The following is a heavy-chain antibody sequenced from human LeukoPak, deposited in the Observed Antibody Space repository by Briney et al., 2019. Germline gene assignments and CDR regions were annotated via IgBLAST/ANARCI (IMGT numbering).Heavy chain of an antibody. D-gene: IGHD6-19*01. V-gene: IGHV3-20*04. Sequence: GGSLRLSCAASGFTFDDYGMSWVRQVPGKGLEWVSGINWNGGSTGYADSVKGRSTISRDNARNSMYLQMNSLRAEDTALYYCAREGSSGWFYYLDYWGQGTLVTVSS. CDR1: GFTFDDYG. J-gene: IGHJ4*02. CDR2: INWNGGST. CDR3: AREGSSGWFYYLDY.